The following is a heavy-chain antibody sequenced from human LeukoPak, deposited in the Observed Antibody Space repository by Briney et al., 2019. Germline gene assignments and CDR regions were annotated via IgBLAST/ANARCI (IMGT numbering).Heavy chain of an antibody. CDR2: VSGRGERT. J-gene: IGHJ6*02. Sequence: GGSLRLSCAASGFSFNSYAMSWVRQARGKGLEWVSAVSGRGERTYYADFVQGRFSITRDNSKATVYLQMNSLRAGDTAIYYCANQPGLYDSGWSWTYHFFGVDVWGQGTTVTVSS. D-gene: IGHD6-19*01. CDR3: ANQPGLYDSGWSWTYHFFGVDV. V-gene: IGHV3-23*01. CDR1: GFSFNSYA.